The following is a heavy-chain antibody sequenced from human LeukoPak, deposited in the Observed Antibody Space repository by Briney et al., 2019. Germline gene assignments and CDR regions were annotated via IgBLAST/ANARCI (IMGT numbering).Heavy chain of an antibody. CDR3: ARRAILTGHTDVFDI. Sequence: GGSLRLSCAASGFTFSSYEMNWVRQAPGKGLEWVSYSSSNGKSIYHADSVKGRFTISRDNAKNSLYLQMNSLRAEDAAVYYCARRAILTGHTDVFDIWGQGTEVTVSS. D-gene: IGHD3-9*01. V-gene: IGHV3-48*03. J-gene: IGHJ3*02. CDR1: GFTFSSYE. CDR2: SSSNGKSI.